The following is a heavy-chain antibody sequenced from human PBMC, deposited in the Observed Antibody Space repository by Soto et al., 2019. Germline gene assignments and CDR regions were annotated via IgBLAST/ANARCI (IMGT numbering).Heavy chain of an antibody. CDR2: IIPILGIA. Sequence: SVKVSCKASGGTFSSYTISWVRQAPGQGLEWMGRIIPILGIANYAQKFQGRVTITADESTSTAYMELSGLKSDDTAVYYCARDKDRLQLGGNYYYILDVWGQGTTVTVSS. J-gene: IGHJ6*02. CDR3: ARDKDRLQLGGNYYYILDV. V-gene: IGHV1-69*04. CDR1: GGTFSSYT. D-gene: IGHD5-12*01.